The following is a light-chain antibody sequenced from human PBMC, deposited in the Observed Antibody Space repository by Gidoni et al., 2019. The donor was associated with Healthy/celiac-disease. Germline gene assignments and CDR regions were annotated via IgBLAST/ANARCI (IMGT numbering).Light chain of an antibody. CDR3: NSRDSSGNHLYV. Sequence: SSELTQDPAVSVALGQTVRITCQGDSLRSYYAGWYHQKPGQAPVLVIYGKNNRPSGIPDRFSGSSSGNTASLTITGAQAEDEADYYCNSRDSSGNHLYVFGTGTKVTVL. V-gene: IGLV3-19*01. J-gene: IGLJ1*01. CDR2: GKN. CDR1: SLRSYY.